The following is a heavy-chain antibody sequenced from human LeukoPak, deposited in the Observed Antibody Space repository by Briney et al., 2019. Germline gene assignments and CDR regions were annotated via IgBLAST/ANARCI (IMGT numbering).Heavy chain of an antibody. CDR3: AKVSRDGYNPYYFDY. Sequence: PGGSLRLSCAASGFTFSSYAMSWVRQAPGKGLEWVSAISGSGGSTYYADSVKGRFTISRDNSKNTLYLQMNNLRAEDTAVYYCAKVSRDGYNPYYFDYWGQGTLVTVSS. CDR1: GFTFSSYA. V-gene: IGHV3-23*01. D-gene: IGHD5-24*01. CDR2: ISGSGGST. J-gene: IGHJ4*02.